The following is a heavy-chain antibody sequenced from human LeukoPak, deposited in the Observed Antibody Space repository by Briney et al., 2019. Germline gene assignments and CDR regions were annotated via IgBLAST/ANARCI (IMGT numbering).Heavy chain of an antibody. CDR1: GGSISSYY. Sequence: SKTLSLTCTVSGGSISSYYWSWIRQPPGKGLEWIGYIYYSGSTNYNPSLKSRVTISVDTSKNQFSLKLSSVTAADTAVYYCARLRGYYDSSGYWNWFDPWGQGTLVTVSS. V-gene: IGHV4-59*08. J-gene: IGHJ5*02. CDR2: IYYSGST. CDR3: ARLRGYYDSSGYWNWFDP. D-gene: IGHD3-22*01.